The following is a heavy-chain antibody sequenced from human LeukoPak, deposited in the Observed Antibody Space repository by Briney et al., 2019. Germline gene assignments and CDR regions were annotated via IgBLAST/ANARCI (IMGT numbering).Heavy chain of an antibody. CDR2: ISSSSSYI. V-gene: IGHV3-21*01. CDR1: GFTFSSYS. D-gene: IGHD1-7*01. J-gene: IGHJ6*02. CDR3: ARVWNYENDGMDV. Sequence: AGGSLRLSCAASGFTFSSYSMNWVRQAPGKGLEWVSSISSSSSYIYYADSVKGRFTISRDNAKNSLYLQMNSLRAEDTAVYYCARVWNYENDGMDVWGQGTTVTVSS.